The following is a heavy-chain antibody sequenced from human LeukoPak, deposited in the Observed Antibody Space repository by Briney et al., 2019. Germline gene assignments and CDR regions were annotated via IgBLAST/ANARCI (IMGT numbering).Heavy chain of an antibody. D-gene: IGHD1-26*01. V-gene: IGHV4-4*02. J-gene: IGHJ4*02. CDR3: ARESGAFSPFGS. CDR1: GGSIITTNW. Sequence: SETLSLTCAVSGGSIITTNWWSWVRQPPGKGLEWIGEVHLNGATNYNPSLESRVSMSIDKSKNQLSLKLRSVSAVDTAIYYCARESGAFSPFGSWGQGTLVTVSS. CDR2: VHLNGAT.